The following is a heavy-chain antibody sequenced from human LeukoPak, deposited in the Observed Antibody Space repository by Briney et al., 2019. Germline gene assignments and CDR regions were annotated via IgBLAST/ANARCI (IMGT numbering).Heavy chain of an antibody. D-gene: IGHD3-10*01. J-gene: IGHJ6*02. CDR3: ARRSGYYYGVDV. V-gene: IGHV4-59*08. CDR1: CSSISNYL. Sequence: WEILSLTCTFSCSSISNYLWCLLRDPPRELVEWVGYIYNSGSTNYNPSLKSRVTISVDTSKNQFSLKLTSVTAADTAVYYCARRSGYYYGVDVWGQGTTVTVSS. CDR2: IYNSGST.